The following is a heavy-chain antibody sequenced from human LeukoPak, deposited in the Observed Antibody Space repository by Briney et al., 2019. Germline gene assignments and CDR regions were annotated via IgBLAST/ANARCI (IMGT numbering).Heavy chain of an antibody. D-gene: IGHD1-26*01. J-gene: IGHJ3*02. V-gene: IGHV4-39*07. Sequence: SETLSLTCTVSGGSISSSSYYWGWIRQPPGKGLEWIGSIYYSGSTNYNPSLKSRVTISVDTSKNQFSLKLSSVTAADTAVYYCAKDSQERPGAYNDAFDIWGQGTMVTVSS. CDR1: GGSISSSSYY. CDR2: IYYSGST. CDR3: AKDSQERPGAYNDAFDI.